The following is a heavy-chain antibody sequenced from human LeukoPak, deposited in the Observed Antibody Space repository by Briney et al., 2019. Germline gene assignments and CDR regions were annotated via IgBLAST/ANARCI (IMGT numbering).Heavy chain of an antibody. CDR2: IWYDGSNK. V-gene: IGHV3-33*01. J-gene: IGHJ4*02. D-gene: IGHD3-22*01. CDR1: GFTFRSHA. CDR3: ARSLYYYDSSGYYPLDC. Sequence: GGSLRLSCATSGFTFRSHAMHWVRQAPGKGLEWVAVIWYDGSNKYYADSVKGRFTISRDNSKNTLYLQMNSLRAEDTAVYYCARSLYYYDSSGYYPLDCWGQGTLVTVSS.